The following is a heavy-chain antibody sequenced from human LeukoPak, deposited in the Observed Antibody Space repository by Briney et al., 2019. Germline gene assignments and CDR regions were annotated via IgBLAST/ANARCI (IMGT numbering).Heavy chain of an antibody. CDR2: INPSGGST. V-gene: IGHV1-46*03. J-gene: IGHJ4*02. Sequence: ASVKISCKASGYTFTSYYMHWVRQAPGQGLEWMGIINPSGGSTSYAQKFQGKVTMTRDTSTSTVYMELSSLRSEDTAVYYCARTMVRGVAPATYWGQGTLVTVSS. CDR3: ARTMVRGVAPATY. D-gene: IGHD3-10*01. CDR1: GYTFTSYY.